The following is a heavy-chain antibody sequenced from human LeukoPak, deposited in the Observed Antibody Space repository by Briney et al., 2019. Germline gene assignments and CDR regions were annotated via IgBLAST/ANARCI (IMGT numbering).Heavy chain of an antibody. V-gene: IGHV1-2*02. CDR1: GYTFTGYY. CDR2: INLNSGGT. Sequence: ASVKVSCKTSGYTFTGYYMHWVRQAPGQGLEWMGWINLNSGGTNYAQKLQGRVTMTTDTSTSTAYMELRSLRSDDTAVYYCARDLTTRAAGFDPWGQGTLVTVSS. CDR3: ARDLTTRAAGFDP. J-gene: IGHJ5*02. D-gene: IGHD4-17*01.